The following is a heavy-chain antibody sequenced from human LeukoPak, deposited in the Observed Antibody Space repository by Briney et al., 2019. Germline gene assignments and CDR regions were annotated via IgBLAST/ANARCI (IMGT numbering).Heavy chain of an antibody. D-gene: IGHD5-12*01. CDR3: AKKISGYDYNYYYGMDV. V-gene: IGHV3-23*01. CDR2: ISGNGIST. J-gene: IGHJ6*02. Sequence: AGGSLRLSCAASGFSFSTYAMSWVRQAPGKGLEWVSAISGNGISTYYADSVKGRFTISRDNSKNTVYLQMNSLRAEDTAVYYCAKKISGYDYNYYYGMDVWGQGTTVTVSS. CDR1: GFSFSTYA.